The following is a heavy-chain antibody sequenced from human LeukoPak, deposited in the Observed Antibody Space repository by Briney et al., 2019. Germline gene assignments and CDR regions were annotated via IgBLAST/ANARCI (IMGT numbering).Heavy chain of an antibody. D-gene: IGHD3-10*01. CDR1: GFTFSRYG. V-gene: IGHV3-30*18. Sequence: SGGSLRLSCAASGFTFSRYGMLWVRQAPGKTLEWVAVISYDATNKYYAESVKGRFTISRDNSKNTLYLQMNSLRVDDTAVYYCAKEDYGSGSFWRGSDYGTDVWGQGTTVIVSS. CDR2: ISYDATNK. CDR3: AKEDYGSGSFWRGSDYGTDV. J-gene: IGHJ6*02.